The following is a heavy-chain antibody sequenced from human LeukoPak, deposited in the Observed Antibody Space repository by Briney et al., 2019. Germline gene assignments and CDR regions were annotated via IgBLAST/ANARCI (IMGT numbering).Heavy chain of an antibody. CDR3: ARVYCSGGSCYFDY. D-gene: IGHD2-15*01. J-gene: IGHJ4*02. V-gene: IGHV4-59*01. Sequence: SETLSLTCTVSGGSISSYYWSWIRQPPGKGLEWIGYIYYSGSTNYNPSLKSRVTISVDTSKSQFSLKLSSVTAADTAVYYCARVYCSGGSCYFDYWGQGTLVTVSS. CDR1: GGSISSYY. CDR2: IYYSGST.